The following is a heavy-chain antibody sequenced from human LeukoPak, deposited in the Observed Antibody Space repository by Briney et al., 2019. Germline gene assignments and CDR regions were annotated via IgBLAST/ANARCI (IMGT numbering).Heavy chain of an antibody. CDR1: GYTFTIYY. D-gene: IGHD6-13*01. CDR2: INPSGGTT. J-gene: IGHJ4*02. CDR3: ARGAPTAAGLGRGY. V-gene: IGHV1-46*01. Sequence: ASVKVSCKASGYTFTIYYIHWVRQAPGQGLEWMGIINPSGGTTNYAQKFQGRVTMTRDTSTSTVYMELSSLRSKDTAVYYCARGAPTAAGLGRGYWGQGTLVTVSS.